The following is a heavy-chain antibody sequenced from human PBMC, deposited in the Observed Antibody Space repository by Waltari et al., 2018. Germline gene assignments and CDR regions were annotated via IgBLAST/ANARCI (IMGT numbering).Heavy chain of an antibody. CDR3: AREGAARPLDY. J-gene: IGHJ4*02. Sequence: QVQLQESGPGLVKPSQTLSLTCTVSGGSISSGSYYWSWIRQPAGKGLEWIGRIYTSGSTNYNPSLKIRVTISVDTSKNQFSLKLSSVTAADTAVYYCAREGAARPLDYWGQGTLVTVSS. CDR2: IYTSGST. V-gene: IGHV4-61*02. D-gene: IGHD6-6*01. CDR1: GGSISSGSYY.